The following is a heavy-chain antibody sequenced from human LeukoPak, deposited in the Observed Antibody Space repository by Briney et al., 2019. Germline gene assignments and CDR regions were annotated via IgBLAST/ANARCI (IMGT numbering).Heavy chain of an antibody. CDR1: GGSISSYY. D-gene: IGHD1-26*01. CDR3: ARRLGATGPYFDY. CDR2: IYYSGST. J-gene: IGHJ4*02. Sequence: PSETLSLTCTVSGGSISSYYWSWIRQPPGKGLEWIGYIYYSGSTNYNPSLKSRVTISVDTSKNQFSLKLSSVTAADTAVYYCARRLGATGPYFDYWGQGTLVTVSS. V-gene: IGHV4-59*08.